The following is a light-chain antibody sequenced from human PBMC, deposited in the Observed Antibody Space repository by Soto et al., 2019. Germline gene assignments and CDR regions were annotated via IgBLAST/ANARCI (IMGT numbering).Light chain of an antibody. Sequence: EIDLTQSPASVSWSRGGAGAAGCMASQNVDKFLAWYQQRPGQPPRLLIFDSSNRATGVPVRFSGSGSGTVFTLTIGSLEPEDSAVYYCQQRKNWPPIPFGQGTRRRL. CDR2: DSS. J-gene: IGKJ5*01. CDR3: QQRKNWPPIP. CDR1: QNVDKF. V-gene: IGKV3-11*01.